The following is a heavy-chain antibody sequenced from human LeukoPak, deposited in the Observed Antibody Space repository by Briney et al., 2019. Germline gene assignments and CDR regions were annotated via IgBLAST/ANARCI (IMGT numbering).Heavy chain of an antibody. D-gene: IGHD3-22*01. CDR1: GGSISSYY. Sequence: PSETLPLTCTVSGGSISSYYWSWIRQPAGKGLEWLGRIYTSGSTNYNPSLKSRVTLSVDTSKNQFSLKLSSVTAADTAVYYCARGGSGYYPDNWFDPWGQGTLVTASS. CDR2: IYTSGST. V-gene: IGHV4-4*07. CDR3: ARGGSGYYPDNWFDP. J-gene: IGHJ5*02.